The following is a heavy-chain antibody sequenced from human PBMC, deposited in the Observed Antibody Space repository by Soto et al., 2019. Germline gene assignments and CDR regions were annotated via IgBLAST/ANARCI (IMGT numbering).Heavy chain of an antibody. V-gene: IGHV1-2*02. CDR1: GYTFSSYY. Sequence: QVQLVQSGAEVKKPGASVTVSCRTSGYTFSSYYIHWIRQAPGQGLDWLGWINPHSDVTSIAPRFQGRVTMAANMSTTTAYVELRRLRSDDAAIYYCARGHGRQNFDYWGQGTLVTVSS. CDR2: INPHSDVT. CDR3: ARGHGRQNFDY. J-gene: IGHJ4*02.